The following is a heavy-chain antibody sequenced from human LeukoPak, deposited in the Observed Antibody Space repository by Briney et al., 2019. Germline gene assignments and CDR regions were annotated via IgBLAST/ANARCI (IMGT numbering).Heavy chain of an antibody. Sequence: GESLKISCKGSGYSFSNYWIGWVRQMPGKGLEWMGIIYPGDSDTRYSPSFQGQVTISADKSISTAYLQWSSLEASDTAMYYCAKGGSSSLRAFDIWGQGTMVTVSS. J-gene: IGHJ3*02. V-gene: IGHV5-51*01. D-gene: IGHD6-6*01. CDR1: GYSFSNYW. CDR2: IYPGDSDT. CDR3: AKGGSSSLRAFDI.